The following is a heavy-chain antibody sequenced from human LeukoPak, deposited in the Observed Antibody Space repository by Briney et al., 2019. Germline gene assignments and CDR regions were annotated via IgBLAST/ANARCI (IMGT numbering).Heavy chain of an antibody. J-gene: IGHJ4*02. D-gene: IGHD2-2*02. CDR2: ISWDSSDI. CDR3: VKTGCSFTKCYTNF. V-gene: IGHV3-9*01. Sequence: GGSLRLSCAASGFTFNEYAMHWVRQAPGKGLGWVSGISWDSSDIVYADSVRGRFTISRDNAKNSLYLQMNSLRVEDTALYSCVKTGCSFTKCYTNFWGQGTLVTVSS. CDR1: GFTFNEYA.